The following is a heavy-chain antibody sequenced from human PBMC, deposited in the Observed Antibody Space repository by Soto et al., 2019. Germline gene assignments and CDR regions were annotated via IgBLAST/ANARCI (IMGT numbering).Heavy chain of an antibody. V-gene: IGHV4-31*03. CDR2: IYYSGST. J-gene: IGHJ5*02. CDR1: GGSISSGGYY. CDR3: AIKGEYYDFWSGYYKGWFDP. D-gene: IGHD3-3*01. Sequence: PSETLSLTCTVSGGSISSGGYYWSWIRQHPGEGLEWIGYIYYSGSTYYNPSLKSRVTISVDTSKNQFSLKLSSVTAADTAAYYCAIKGEYYDFWSGYYKGWFDPWGQGTLVTVSS.